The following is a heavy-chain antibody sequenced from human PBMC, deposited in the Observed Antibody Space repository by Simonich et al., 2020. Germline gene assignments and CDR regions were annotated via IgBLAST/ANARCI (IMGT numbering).Heavy chain of an antibody. D-gene: IGHD1-1*01. J-gene: IGHJ4*02. CDR2: INQNENT. Sequence: QVQLQQWGAGLLKPSETLSLTCAVYGGSFSGYYWSWIRQPPGKGLEWIGEINQNENTNYNPSLKSRVTISVDTSKNQFSLKLSSVTAADTAVYYCARHLQLGPFDYWGQGTLVTVSS. V-gene: IGHV4-34*01. CDR3: ARHLQLGPFDY. CDR1: GGSFSGYY.